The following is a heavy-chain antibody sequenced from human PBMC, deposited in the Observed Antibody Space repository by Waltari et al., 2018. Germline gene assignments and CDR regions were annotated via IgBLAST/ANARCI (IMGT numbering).Heavy chain of an antibody. CDR1: GGSISSRTYY. Sequence: QLQLQESGPGLVKPSETLSVTCTVSGGSISSRTYYWGWIRQPPGKGLEWIGSIYYSGSTYYNPSLKSRVTISVDTSKNQFSLKLSSVTAADTAVYYCARVRRRIVGATYGMDVWGQGTTVTVSS. V-gene: IGHV4-39*07. CDR3: ARVRRRIVGATYGMDV. CDR2: IYYSGST. J-gene: IGHJ6*02. D-gene: IGHD1-26*01.